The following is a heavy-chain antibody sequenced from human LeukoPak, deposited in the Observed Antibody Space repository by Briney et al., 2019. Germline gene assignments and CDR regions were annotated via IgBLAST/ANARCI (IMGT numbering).Heavy chain of an antibody. J-gene: IGHJ5*02. D-gene: IGHD5-18*01. CDR2: ITHNANT. CDR1: GGSFSGYY. CDR3: ARFPVLDTAMA. V-gene: IGHV4-34*01. Sequence: SETLSLTCAVYGGSFSGYYWAWIRQPPGEGLEWIGEITHNANTKYNPSLESRVIISVDTSKNQFSLKLNSVTAADTAVYYCARFPVLDTAMAWGQGTQVTVSS.